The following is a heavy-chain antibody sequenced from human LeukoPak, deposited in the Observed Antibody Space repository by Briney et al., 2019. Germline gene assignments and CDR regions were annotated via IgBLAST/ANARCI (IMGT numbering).Heavy chain of an antibody. V-gene: IGHV4-34*01. CDR2: INHSGST. J-gene: IGHJ4*02. D-gene: IGHD1-26*01. Sequence: PSETLSLTCAVYGGSFSGYYWSWIRQPPGKGLEWIGEINHSGSTNYNPSLKSRVTISVDTSKNQFSLKLSSVTAADTAVYYCARECGYYFDYWGQGTLVTVSP. CDR3: ARECGYYFDY. CDR1: GGSFSGYY.